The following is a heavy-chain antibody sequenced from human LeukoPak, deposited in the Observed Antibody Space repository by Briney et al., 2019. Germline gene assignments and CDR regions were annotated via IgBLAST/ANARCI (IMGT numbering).Heavy chain of an antibody. CDR1: GFTFSDYD. J-gene: IGHJ1*01. Sequence: GGSLRLSCAASGFTFSDYDMSWIRQAPGKGLEWVSYIGSSSSNINYADSVKGRFTVSRDNAKNSLYLQMNSLRAEDTAVYYCARETSAPQWGQGTLVTVSS. CDR2: IGSSSSNI. CDR3: ARETSAPQ. D-gene: IGHD1/OR15-1a*01. V-gene: IGHV3-11*06.